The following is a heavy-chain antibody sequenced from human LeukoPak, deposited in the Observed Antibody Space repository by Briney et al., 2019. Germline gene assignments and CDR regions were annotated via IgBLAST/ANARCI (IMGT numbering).Heavy chain of an antibody. CDR2: INPNSGGT. V-gene: IGHV1-2*02. J-gene: IGHJ3*02. Sequence: ASVKVSCKASGYTFTGYYMHWVRQAPGQGLEGMGWINPNSGGTNYAQKFQGRVTMTRDTSISTAYMELSRLRSDDTAVYYCARVFPDCSGGSCYTAHAFDIWGQGTMVTVPS. CDR3: ARVFPDCSGGSCYTAHAFDI. CDR1: GYTFTGYY. D-gene: IGHD2-15*01.